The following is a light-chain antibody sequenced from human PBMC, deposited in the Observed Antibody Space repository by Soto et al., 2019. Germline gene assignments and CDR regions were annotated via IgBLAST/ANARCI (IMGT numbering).Light chain of an antibody. CDR1: ETVLDY. CDR2: GAS. Sequence: VLTQSLETLSLSPGEGVTLSCRATETVLDYVSLHQQHPVQAPRLLVFGASTRASGVPDMFSGSGYGIYFTLTFNRLAPDDFVVYYGQQYHTSPYSFGQGTQLEIK. J-gene: IGKJ2*01. CDR3: QQYHTSPYS. V-gene: IGKV3-20*01.